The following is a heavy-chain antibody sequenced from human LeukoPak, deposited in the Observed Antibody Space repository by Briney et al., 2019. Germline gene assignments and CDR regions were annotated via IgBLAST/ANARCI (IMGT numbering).Heavy chain of an antibody. CDR2: ISYDGSNK. CDR3: AKEGRIAVAHGFDY. J-gene: IGHJ4*02. D-gene: IGHD6-19*01. Sequence: GGSLRLSCAASGFTFSSYGMHWVRQAPGKGLEWVAVISYDGSNKYYADSAKGRFTISRDNSKNTLYLQMNSLRAEDTAVYYCAKEGRIAVAHGFDYWGQGTLVTVSS. V-gene: IGHV3-30*18. CDR1: GFTFSSYG.